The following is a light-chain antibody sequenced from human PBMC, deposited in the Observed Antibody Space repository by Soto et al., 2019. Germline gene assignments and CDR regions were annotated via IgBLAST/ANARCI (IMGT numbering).Light chain of an antibody. V-gene: IGKV3-20*01. Sequence: EIVLTQSPGTLSLSPGERATLSCRASQSVSSNYLAWYQQKPGQTPRLLIYGASSRATGIPDRFSGSGSGTDFTVTISRREPEDFAVYYCQQYGSSPYTFGQGPKLEIK. CDR3: QQYGSSPYT. J-gene: IGKJ2*01. CDR1: QSVSSNY. CDR2: GAS.